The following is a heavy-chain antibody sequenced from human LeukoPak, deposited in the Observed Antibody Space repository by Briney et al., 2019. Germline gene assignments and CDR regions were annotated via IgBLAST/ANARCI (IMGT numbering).Heavy chain of an antibody. J-gene: IGHJ5*02. CDR2: INHSGST. Sequence: GSLRLSCAASGFTFSDYAMTWVRQAPGKGLEWIGEINHSGSTNYNPSLKSRVTISVDTSKNQFSLKLSSVTAADTAVYYCARHGLLLWFGELSLHRWFDPWGQGTLVTVSS. V-gene: IGHV4-34*01. CDR1: GFTFSDYA. D-gene: IGHD3-10*01. CDR3: ARHGLLLWFGELSLHRWFDP.